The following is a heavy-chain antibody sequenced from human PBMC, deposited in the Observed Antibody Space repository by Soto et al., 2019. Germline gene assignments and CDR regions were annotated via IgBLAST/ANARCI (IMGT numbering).Heavy chain of an antibody. J-gene: IGHJ5*02. CDR1: GGSMSRYY. CDR2: IHYTGST. CDR3: ARDLTISSTDGPLDP. D-gene: IGHD1-1*01. V-gene: IGHV4-59*01. Sequence: SETLSLTCTVSGGSMSRYYWTWIRQPPGKGLEWIGNIHYTGSTNYNPSLKSRVTILLGTSTSQFSLKVSSVTAADTAVYYCARDLTISSTDGPLDPWGHGTLVTVYS.